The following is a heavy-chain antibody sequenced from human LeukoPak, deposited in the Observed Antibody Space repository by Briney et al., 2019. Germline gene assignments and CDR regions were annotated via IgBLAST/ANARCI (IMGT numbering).Heavy chain of an antibody. D-gene: IGHD3/OR15-3a*01. J-gene: IGHJ4*02. CDR3: ARLSVFGLY. Sequence: GGSLRLSGAASGFTFSSYAMSWVRQAPGKGLEWVSAISDSADSTYYTDSVKGRFTISRDNSKSTLSLQMNSLRAEDTAVYYCARLSVFGLYWGQGTLVTVSS. CDR1: GFTFSSYA. V-gene: IGHV3-23*01. CDR2: ISDSADST.